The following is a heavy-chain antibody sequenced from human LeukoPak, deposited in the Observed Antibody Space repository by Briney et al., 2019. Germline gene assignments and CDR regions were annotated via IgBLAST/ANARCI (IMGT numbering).Heavy chain of an antibody. CDR2: INHSGST. Sequence: SETLSLTCAVYGGSFSGYYWSWIRQPPGKGLEWIGEINHSGSTNYNPSLKSRVTISVDTSKNQFSLKLSSVTAADTAVYYCARTPNRGATFDYWGQGTLVIVSS. V-gene: IGHV4-34*01. J-gene: IGHJ4*02. CDR3: ARTPNRGATFDY. CDR1: GGSFSGYY. D-gene: IGHD2-8*01.